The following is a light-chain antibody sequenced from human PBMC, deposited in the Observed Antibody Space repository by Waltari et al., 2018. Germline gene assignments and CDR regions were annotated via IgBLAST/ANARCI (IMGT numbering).Light chain of an antibody. Sequence: DIQMTQSPSSLSASVGDRVTITCWASQSISKFLNWYQQRPGKAPRLLIYAASNLHPGVASRFSGSGSGTDFTLTINNLQPEDSATYYCQQSSTSSWTFGQGTKVEVK. CDR2: AAS. CDR3: QQSSTSSWT. V-gene: IGKV1-39*01. CDR1: QSISKF. J-gene: IGKJ1*01.